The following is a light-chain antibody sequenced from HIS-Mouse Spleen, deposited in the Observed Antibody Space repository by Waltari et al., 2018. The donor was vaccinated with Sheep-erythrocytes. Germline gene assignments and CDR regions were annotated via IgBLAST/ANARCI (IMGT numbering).Light chain of an antibody. Sequence: QSALTQPPSASGSPGQSVTISCTATSSDGGCYNYVTWYQQHPGKAPKLMIYEVSKRPSGVPDRFSGSKSGNTASLTISGLQAEDEADYYCCSYAGSYTFWVFGGGTRLTVL. CDR1: SSDGGCYNY. V-gene: IGLV2-8*01. CDR2: EVS. CDR3: CSYAGSYTFWV. J-gene: IGLJ3*02.